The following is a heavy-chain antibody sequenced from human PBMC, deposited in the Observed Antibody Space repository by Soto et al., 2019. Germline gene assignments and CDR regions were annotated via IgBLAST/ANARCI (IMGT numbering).Heavy chain of an antibody. Sequence: SETLSLTCAVYGGSFSGYYWSWIRQPPGKGLEWIGKINHSGSTNYNPSLKSRVTISVDTSKNQFSLKLSSVTAADTAVYYCARADNWNDSDAFDIWGQGTMVTVSS. CDR3: ARADNWNDSDAFDI. CDR2: INHSGST. V-gene: IGHV4-34*01. CDR1: GGSFSGYY. J-gene: IGHJ3*02. D-gene: IGHD1-1*01.